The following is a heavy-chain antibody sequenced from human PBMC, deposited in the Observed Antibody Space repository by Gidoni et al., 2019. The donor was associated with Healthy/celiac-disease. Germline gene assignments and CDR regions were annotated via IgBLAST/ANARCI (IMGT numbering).Heavy chain of an antibody. Sequence: EVQLVEYGGGLVQPGRSLRLSCAASGFTFDDYAMHWDRQAPGQGLELVSGISLNSGSIGYADSVKGRFTISRDNAKNSLYLQMNSLRAEDTALYFCANLGPSGGFDYWGQGTLVTVSS. V-gene: IGHV3-9*01. CDR1: GFTFDDYA. CDR2: ISLNSGSI. D-gene: IGHD3-10*01. J-gene: IGHJ4*02. CDR3: ANLGPSGGFDY.